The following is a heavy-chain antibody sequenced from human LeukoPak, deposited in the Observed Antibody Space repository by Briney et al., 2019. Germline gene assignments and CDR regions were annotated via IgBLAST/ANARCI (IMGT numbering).Heavy chain of an antibody. V-gene: IGHV4-34*01. J-gene: IGHJ4*02. Sequence: SETLTLTCAVCGGSFSTYYWSWVRQPPGKGLEWIGEINHSGSTNYNPSLKSRVTISANTSKGQFSLKLTYVTAADTAVYYCLMRGEWGQGTLVTVSS. CDR2: INHSGST. CDR3: LMRGE. D-gene: IGHD2-21*01. CDR1: GGSFSTYY.